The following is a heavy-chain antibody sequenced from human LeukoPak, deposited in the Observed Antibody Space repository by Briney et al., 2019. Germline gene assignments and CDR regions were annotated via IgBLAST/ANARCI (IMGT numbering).Heavy chain of an antibody. J-gene: IGHJ4*02. Sequence: GGSLRLSCAASGFIFSSYGMYWVRQAPGKGLEWVAVIWHDGSAEFYADSVKGRFSISRDDSKNTLYLQMNGLRAEDTALYYCAKDNRGGWSGYFDYWGKGTLVTVSS. CDR3: AKDNRGGWSGYFDY. CDR2: IWHDGSAE. V-gene: IGHV3-33*06. D-gene: IGHD6-19*01. CDR1: GFIFSSYG.